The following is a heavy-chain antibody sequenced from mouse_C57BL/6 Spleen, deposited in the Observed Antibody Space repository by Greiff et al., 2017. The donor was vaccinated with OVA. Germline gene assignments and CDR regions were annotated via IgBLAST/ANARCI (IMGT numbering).Heavy chain of an antibody. CDR2: INYDGSST. D-gene: IGHD2-3*01. J-gene: IGHJ4*01. Sequence: EVMLVESAGGLVQPGSSMKLSCTASGFTFSDYYMAWVRQVPEKGLEWVANINYDGSSTYYLDSLKSRFIISRDNAKNILYLQMSSLKSEDTATYYCAREAFYDFRGAMDYWGQGTSVTVSS. CDR1: GFTFSDYY. V-gene: IGHV5-16*01. CDR3: AREAFYDFRGAMDY.